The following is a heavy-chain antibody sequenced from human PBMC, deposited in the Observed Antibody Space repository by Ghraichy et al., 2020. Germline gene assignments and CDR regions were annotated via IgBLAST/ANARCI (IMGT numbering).Heavy chain of an antibody. J-gene: IGHJ4*02. Sequence: GGSLRLSCAASGFSFSGHSTHWVRQAPGRGLEWVSYITSSSSNTLYADSVKGRFTISRDNAKNSLYLQMNSLRDEDTAVYFCARGFESGAFLIDYWGQGTLVTVS. CDR1: GFSFSGHS. D-gene: IGHD1-26*01. CDR3: ARGFESGAFLIDY. V-gene: IGHV3-48*02. CDR2: ITSSSSNT.